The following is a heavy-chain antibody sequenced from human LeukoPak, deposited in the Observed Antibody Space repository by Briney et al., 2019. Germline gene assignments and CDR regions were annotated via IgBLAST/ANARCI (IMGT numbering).Heavy chain of an antibody. CDR1: GFTFSSYA. Sequence: GGSLRLSCAASGFTFSSYAMSWVRQAPGKGLEWVSGISGSGDTTYYADSVKGRFTISRDNSKNTVYLQMNSLRAEDTAVYYCAKEIVVVPTAADYWGQETLVTVSS. CDR3: AKEIVVVPTAADY. J-gene: IGHJ4*02. D-gene: IGHD2-15*01. CDR2: ISGSGDTT. V-gene: IGHV3-23*01.